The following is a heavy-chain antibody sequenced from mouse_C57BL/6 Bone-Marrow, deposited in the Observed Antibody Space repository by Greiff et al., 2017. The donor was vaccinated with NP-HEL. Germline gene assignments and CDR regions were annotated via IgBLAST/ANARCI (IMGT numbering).Heavy chain of an antibody. D-gene: IGHD1-1*01. CDR1: GYTFTDHT. V-gene: IGHV1-78*01. CDR2: IYPRDGST. Sequence: QVQLQQSDAELVKPGASVKISCKVSGYTFTDHTIHWLKQRPEQGLEWIGYIYPRDGSTKYNEKFKGKATLTADKSSSTAYMQLNSLTSEDSAVYFCATYYYGSSYYAMDYWGQGTSVTVSS. J-gene: IGHJ4*01. CDR3: ATYYYGSSYYAMDY.